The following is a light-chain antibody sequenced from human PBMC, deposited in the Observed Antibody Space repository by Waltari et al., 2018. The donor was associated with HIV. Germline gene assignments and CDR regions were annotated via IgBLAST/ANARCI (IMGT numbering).Light chain of an antibody. CDR3: QQYYSPPQT. V-gene: IGKV4-1*01. Sequence: IVMTQSPDPLTVLLGERAPINCKSSQSVLSTPIHKNDLAWYQQKVGQPPKLLIYWASTRESGVPARFSGSGSGTDFTLTISGLQAEDVAVYYCQQYYSPPQTFGQGTKVEIK. CDR1: QSVLSTPIHKND. J-gene: IGKJ1*01. CDR2: WAS.